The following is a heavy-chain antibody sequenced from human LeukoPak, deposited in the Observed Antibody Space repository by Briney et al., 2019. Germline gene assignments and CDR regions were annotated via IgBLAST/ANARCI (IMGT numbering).Heavy chain of an antibody. CDR3: ARGYYDSSGYWGIYYYYGMDV. Sequence: PSETLSLTCAVYGGSFSGYYWSWIRQPPGKGLEWIGEINHSGSTNYNPSLKSRVTISVDTSKNQFFLKLSSVTAADTAVYYCARGYYDSSGYWGIYYYYGMDVWGQGTTVTVSS. CDR1: GGSFSGYY. CDR2: INHSGST. V-gene: IGHV4-34*01. J-gene: IGHJ6*02. D-gene: IGHD3-22*01.